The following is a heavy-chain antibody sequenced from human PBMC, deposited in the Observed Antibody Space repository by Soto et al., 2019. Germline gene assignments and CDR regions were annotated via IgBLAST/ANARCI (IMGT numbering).Heavy chain of an antibody. J-gene: IGHJ6*02. CDR2: TYYRSKWYN. D-gene: IGHD3-9*01. V-gene: IGHV6-1*01. CDR1: VDSVSXNSAA. CDR3: ARDILTGYYGMGV. Sequence: SQTLSLTCAISVDSVSXNSAAWYWIRQSPSRGLEWLGRTYYRSKWYNDYAVSVKSRITINPDTSKNQFSLQLNSVTPEDTAVYYCARDILTGYYGMGVWGQGTTVTVSS.